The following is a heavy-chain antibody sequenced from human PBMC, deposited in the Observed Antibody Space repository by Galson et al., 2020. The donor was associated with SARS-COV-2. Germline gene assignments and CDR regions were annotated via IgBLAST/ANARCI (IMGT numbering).Heavy chain of an antibody. J-gene: IGHJ4*02. CDR3: ATEDKYYYDSGGYSPDY. V-gene: IGHV3-48*02. D-gene: IGHD3-22*01. CDR2: ISSSSSSI. Sequence: GESLKISCVASGFTLGTYSVSWLRQAPGKGLEWVSYISSSSSSIYYADSVKGRFTISRDNAKNSLYLQMNSLRDEDTAVYYCATEDKYYYDSGGYSPDYWSQETLVTVSS. CDR1: GFTLGTYS.